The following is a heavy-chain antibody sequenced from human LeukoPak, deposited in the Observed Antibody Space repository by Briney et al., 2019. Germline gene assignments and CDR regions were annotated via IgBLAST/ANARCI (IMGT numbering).Heavy chain of an antibody. V-gene: IGHV1-8*01. Sequence: ASVKVSCKASGYIFTNYDINWVRQATRQGLEWMGWMNPDSGNRGCAQKFQGRLTMTRDTSITTAYMELSSLTSDDTAMYYCVRSTMGVRRINDFWGQGSLVTVSS. CDR2: MNPDSGNR. J-gene: IGHJ4*02. CDR3: VRSTMGVRRINDF. CDR1: GYIFTNYD. D-gene: IGHD3-10*01.